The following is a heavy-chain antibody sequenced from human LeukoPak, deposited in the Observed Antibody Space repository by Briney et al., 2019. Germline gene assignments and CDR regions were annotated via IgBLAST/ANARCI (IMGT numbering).Heavy chain of an antibody. V-gene: IGHV4-39*01. D-gene: IGHD3-10*01. CDR1: GGSISSSSYY. J-gene: IGHJ4*02. Sequence: SETLSLTCTVSGGSISSSSYYWGWIRQPPGKGLEWIGSVYYSGSTYYNPSLKSRVTISVDTSKNQFSLKLSSVTAADTAVYYCARGSNYYGSGSYFWGQGTLVTVSS. CDR3: ARGSNYYGSGSYF. CDR2: VYYSGST.